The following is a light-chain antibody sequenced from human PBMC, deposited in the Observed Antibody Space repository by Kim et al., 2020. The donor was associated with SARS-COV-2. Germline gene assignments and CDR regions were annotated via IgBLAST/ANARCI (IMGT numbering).Light chain of an antibody. J-gene: IGKJ1*01. CDR2: GAS. CDR1: QSISSYY. Sequence: SSPGERATLSCRTSQSISSYYLAWYQQKPGQAPRLLIYGASSRATGIPDRFSGSGSGTEFTLTISRLEPEDFAVYYCQQYGTSRTFGQGTKVDIK. V-gene: IGKV3-20*01. CDR3: QQYGTSRT.